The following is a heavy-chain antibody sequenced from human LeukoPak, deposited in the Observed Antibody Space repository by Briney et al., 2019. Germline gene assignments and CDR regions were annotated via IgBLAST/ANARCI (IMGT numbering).Heavy chain of an antibody. CDR1: GFIFSSHG. CDR2: ISPSGNII. J-gene: IGHJ4*02. D-gene: IGHD2-21*02. V-gene: IGHV3-23*01. CDR3: AKPAQTDCGGDCFFDY. Sequence: GGSLRLSCAASGFIFSSHGMNWVRQAPGKGLEWVSGISPSGNIINYAVYVKGRSTISRDNSKSTVALQMYSLRAEDTAVYYCAKPAQTDCGGDCFFDYWGQGTLVTVSS.